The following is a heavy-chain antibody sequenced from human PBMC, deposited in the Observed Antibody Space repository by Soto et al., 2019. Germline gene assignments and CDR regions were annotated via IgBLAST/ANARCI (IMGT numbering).Heavy chain of an antibody. D-gene: IGHD2-2*01. J-gene: IGHJ6*02. V-gene: IGHV1-69*12. CDR1: GGTFSSYA. CDR3: ARDLRPDSLTIPAAVSYGMDV. CDR2: IIPIFGTA. Sequence: QVQLVQSGAEVKKPGSSVKVSCKASGGTFSSYAISWVRQAPGQGLEWMGGIIPIFGTANYAKKFQGRVTITADESTSTAYMELSSLRSEDTAVYYCARDLRPDSLTIPAAVSYGMDVWGQGTTVTVSS.